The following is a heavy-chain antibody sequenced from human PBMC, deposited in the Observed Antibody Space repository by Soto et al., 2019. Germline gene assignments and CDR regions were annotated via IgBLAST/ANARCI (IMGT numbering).Heavy chain of an antibody. D-gene: IGHD5-18*01. V-gene: IGHV4-4*02. CDR3: ASGVDTAMVPEAFDI. Sequence: PSETLSLTCAVSGGSISSSNWWSWVRQPPGKGLEWIGEIYHSGSTNYNPSLKSRVTISVDKSKNQFSLKLSSVTAADTAVYYCASGVDTAMVPEAFDIWGQGTMVTVSS. CDR1: GGSISSSNW. J-gene: IGHJ3*02. CDR2: IYHSGST.